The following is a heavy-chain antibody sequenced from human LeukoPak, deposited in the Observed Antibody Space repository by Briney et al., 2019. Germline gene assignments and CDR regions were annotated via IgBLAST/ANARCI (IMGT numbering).Heavy chain of an antibody. V-gene: IGHV1-69*13. CDR1: GGTFSNYA. J-gene: IGHJ3*02. CDR2: IIPIFGTA. D-gene: IGHD3-3*01. CDR3: ARTSLRFLEWLLDAFDI. Sequence: SVKVSCKASGGTFSNYAISWVRQAHGQRIEWMGGIIPIFGTANYAQKFQGRVTITADESTSTAYMELSSLRSEDTAVYYCARTSLRFLEWLLDAFDIWGQGTMVTVSS.